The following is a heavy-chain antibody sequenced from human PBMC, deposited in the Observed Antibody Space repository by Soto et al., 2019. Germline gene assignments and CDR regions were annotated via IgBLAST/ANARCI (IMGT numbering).Heavy chain of an antibody. V-gene: IGHV3-23*01. Sequence: GGSLRLSCAASGFTFSSYAMSWVRQAPGKGLEWVSAISGSGGSTYYADSVKGRFTISRDNSKNTLYLQMNSLRAEDTAVYYCAKDGEEYGDAPSYFDYWGQGTLVTVSS. CDR2: ISGSGGST. CDR3: AKDGEEYGDAPSYFDY. D-gene: IGHD4-17*01. CDR1: GFTFSSYA. J-gene: IGHJ4*02.